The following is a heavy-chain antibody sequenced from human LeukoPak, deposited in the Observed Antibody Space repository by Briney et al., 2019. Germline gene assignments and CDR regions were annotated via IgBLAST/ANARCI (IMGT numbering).Heavy chain of an antibody. CDR1: GGSIRSSYYY. CDR2: IYDSGGT. J-gene: IGHJ4*02. V-gene: IGHV4-39*07. CDR3: ARVQSDYGGMYFDY. D-gene: IGHD4-23*01. Sequence: SETLSLTCTVSGGSIRSSYYYWGWIRQPPGKGLEWIGSIYDSGGTYYNPSLKSRVSMSVDTSKNQFSLKLSSVTAADTAVYYCARVQSDYGGMYFDYWGQGTLVTVSS.